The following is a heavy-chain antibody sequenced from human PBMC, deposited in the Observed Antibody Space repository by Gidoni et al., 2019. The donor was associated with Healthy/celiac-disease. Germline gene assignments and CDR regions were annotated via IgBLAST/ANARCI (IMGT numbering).Heavy chain of an antibody. CDR3: ARTGDYGGNPPLYDYYYYYGMDV. D-gene: IGHD7-27*01. CDR1: GGTFSSYA. Sequence: QVQLVQSGAEVKKPGSSVKVSCKASGGTFSSYAISWVRQAPGQGLEWMGGIIPIFGTANYAQKFQGRVTITADKSTSTAYMELSSLRSEDTAVYYCARTGDYGGNPPLYDYYYYYGMDVWGQGTTVTVSS. V-gene: IGHV1-69*06. CDR2: IIPIFGTA. J-gene: IGHJ6*02.